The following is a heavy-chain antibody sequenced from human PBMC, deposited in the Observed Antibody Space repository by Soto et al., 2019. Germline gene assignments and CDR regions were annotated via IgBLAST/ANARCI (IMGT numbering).Heavy chain of an antibody. CDR2: IDGSGRNT. CDR3: AKDGGSVCSGGTCYFQAPDY. D-gene: IGHD2-8*02. V-gene: IGHV3-23*01. J-gene: IGHJ4*02. CDR1: GFTFSSYA. Sequence: GGSLRLSCAASGFTFSSYAMSWVRQAPGKGLEWVSGIDGSGRNTYYADSVKGRFTISRDNSKNTLSVQMDSLRVEDTALYYCAKDGGSVCSGGTCYFQAPDYWGQGTLVTVSS.